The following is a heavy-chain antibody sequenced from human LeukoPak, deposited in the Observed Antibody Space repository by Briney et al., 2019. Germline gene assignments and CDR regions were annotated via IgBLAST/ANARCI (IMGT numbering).Heavy chain of an antibody. CDR2: IYYSGST. Sequence: SETLSLTCTVSGGSISSSSYYWGWIRQPPGKGLEWIVSIYYSGSTYYNPSLKSRVTISVDTSKNQFSLKLSSVTAADTAVYYCAGDLITMVRGVIINGNNWFDPWGQGTLVTVSS. D-gene: IGHD3-10*01. V-gene: IGHV4-39*07. CDR1: GGSISSSSYY. CDR3: AGDLITMVRGVIINGNNWFDP. J-gene: IGHJ5*02.